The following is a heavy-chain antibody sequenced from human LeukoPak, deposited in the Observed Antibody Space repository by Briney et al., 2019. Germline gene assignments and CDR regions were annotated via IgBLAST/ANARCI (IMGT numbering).Heavy chain of an antibody. CDR2: IYPGDSDT. V-gene: IGHV5-51*01. CDR3: ARGGRELLWFGEYYDY. CDR1: GYSFTSYW. J-gene: IGHJ4*02. Sequence: GESLKISCKGSGYSFTSYWIGWVRQMPGKGLEWMGIIYPGDSDTRYSPSFQGQVTISADKSISTAYLQWSSLKASDTAMYYCARGGRELLWFGEYYDYWGQGTLVTVSS. D-gene: IGHD3-10*01.